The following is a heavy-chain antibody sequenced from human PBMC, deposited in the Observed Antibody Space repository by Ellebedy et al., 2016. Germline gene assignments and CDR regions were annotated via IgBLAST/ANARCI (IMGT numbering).Heavy chain of an antibody. J-gene: IGHJ4*02. CDR2: ISTYNGDT. V-gene: IGHV1-18*01. Sequence: ASVKVSCKASGYTFSSYGITWVRQAPGQGLEWMGWISTYNGDTNYAQKLQGRVTMTTDTSTSTAYMELRSLRSDDTAVYYCARDEVYSYGIDYWGQGTLVTVSS. CDR3: ARDEVYSYGIDY. CDR1: GYTFSSYG. D-gene: IGHD5-18*01.